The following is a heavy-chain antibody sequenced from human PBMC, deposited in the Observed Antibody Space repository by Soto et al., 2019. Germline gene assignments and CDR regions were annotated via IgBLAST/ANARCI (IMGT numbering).Heavy chain of an antibody. D-gene: IGHD1-1*01. Sequence: QVQLQESGPGLVKPSETLSLNCNVSGGSISSYYWTWIRQPPGKGLEWIGYIYSSGRTNYNPSLKSRVTISVDTSKNQVSLKLRSVTAADTAVYYCTSGVNWNDVSDYWGQGTLVTVSS. J-gene: IGHJ4*02. CDR1: GGSISSYY. CDR2: IYSSGRT. V-gene: IGHV4-59*01. CDR3: TSGVNWNDVSDY.